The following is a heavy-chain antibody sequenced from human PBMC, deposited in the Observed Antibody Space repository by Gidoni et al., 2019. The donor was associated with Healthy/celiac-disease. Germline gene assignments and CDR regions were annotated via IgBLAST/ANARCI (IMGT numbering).Heavy chain of an antibody. V-gene: IGHV2-5*02. J-gene: IGHJ4*02. CDR1: GFSLSTSGVG. Sequence: QITLKESGPTLVNPTQTLTLTCTFSGFSLSTSGVGVGWIRQPPGKALEWLALIYWDDDKRYSPSLKSRRTINKDTSKNQVVLTMTNMDPVDTATYYCAHNDILTGYFDYWGQGTLVTVSS. D-gene: IGHD3-9*01. CDR2: IYWDDDK. CDR3: AHNDILTGYFDY.